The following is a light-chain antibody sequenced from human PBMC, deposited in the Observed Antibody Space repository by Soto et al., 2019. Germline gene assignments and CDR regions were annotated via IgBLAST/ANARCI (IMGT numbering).Light chain of an antibody. J-gene: IGKJ1*01. CDR3: QQYKDYSWT. CDR2: KAS. CDR1: QSIGIW. Sequence: IQMTQSPSTLSASVGDRVAITCRASQSIGIWLAWYQQKPGKAPRFLIYKASTLESVLPSRFSGSGSGTEFTLSISSLQPEDFGSYYCQQYKDYSWTFGQGTKVEIK. V-gene: IGKV1-5*03.